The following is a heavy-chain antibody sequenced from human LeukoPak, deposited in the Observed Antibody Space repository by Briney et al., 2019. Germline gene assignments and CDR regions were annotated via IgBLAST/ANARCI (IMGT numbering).Heavy chain of an antibody. Sequence: GGSLRLSCAASGFTFSSYAMHWVRQAPGKGLEWVAVISYDGSNKYCADSVKGRFTISRDNSKNTLYLQMNSLRAEDTAVYYCAREACPYRLCYYDSSGYSLNYYFDYWGQGTLVTVSS. V-gene: IGHV3-30-3*01. CDR2: ISYDGSNK. J-gene: IGHJ4*02. CDR3: AREACPYRLCYYDSSGYSLNYYFDY. CDR1: GFTFSSYA. D-gene: IGHD3-22*01.